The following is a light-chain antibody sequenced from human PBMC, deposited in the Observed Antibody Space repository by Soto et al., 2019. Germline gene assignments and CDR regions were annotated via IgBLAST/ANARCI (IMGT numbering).Light chain of an antibody. J-gene: IGLJ3*02. CDR3: MCYAGGNNWV. Sequence: QSALTQPPSASGSPGQSVTISCTGTSSDVGTHGYVSWYQQHAGKAPKLMIYDVTKRPSGFPDRFSGSKSANTASLTVSGLQAEDEADYYCMCYAGGNNWVFGGGTKLTVL. CDR1: SSDVGTHGY. V-gene: IGLV2-8*01. CDR2: DVT.